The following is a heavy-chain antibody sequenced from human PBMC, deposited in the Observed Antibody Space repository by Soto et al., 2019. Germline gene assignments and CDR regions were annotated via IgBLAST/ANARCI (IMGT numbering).Heavy chain of an antibody. D-gene: IGHD6-13*01. CDR2: IYPGDSDT. Sequence: PGESLKISCKGSGYSFTSYWIVWVRQMPGKGLEWMGIIYPGDSDTRYSPSFQGQVTISADKSISTAYLQWSSLKASDTAMYYCATSPTAAAGSLEYWGQGTLVTVSS. V-gene: IGHV5-51*01. CDR3: ATSPTAAAGSLEY. CDR1: GYSFTSYW. J-gene: IGHJ4*02.